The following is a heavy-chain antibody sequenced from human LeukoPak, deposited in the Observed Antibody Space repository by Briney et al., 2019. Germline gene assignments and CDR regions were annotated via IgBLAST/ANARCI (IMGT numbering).Heavy chain of an antibody. Sequence: GGSLRLSCAASGFTFSSYSMNWVRQAPGKGLEWVSYISSSGSTIYYADSVKGRFTISRDNAKNSLYLQMNSLRAEDTAVYYCARDEKSGSYSAEYFQHWGQGTLVTVSS. CDR3: ARDEKSGSYSAEYFQH. CDR1: GFTFSSYS. D-gene: IGHD1-26*01. J-gene: IGHJ1*01. V-gene: IGHV3-48*04. CDR2: ISSSGSTI.